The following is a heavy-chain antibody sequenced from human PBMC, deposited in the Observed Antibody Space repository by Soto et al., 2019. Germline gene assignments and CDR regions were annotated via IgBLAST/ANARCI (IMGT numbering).Heavy chain of an antibody. D-gene: IGHD3-3*01. CDR2: ISDDGSNK. Sequence: QVQLVESGGGVVQPGRSLRLSCAASGFTFSTYGMHWVRQAPGKGLEWVAVISDDGSNKDYADSMKGRFTISRDNSKNTLYLQMNSLRAEDTAVYYCAKPDDDFWRGDWVGAASWGQGTLVTVS. V-gene: IGHV3-30*18. CDR3: AKPDDDFWRGDWVGAAS. J-gene: IGHJ5*02. CDR1: GFTFSTYG.